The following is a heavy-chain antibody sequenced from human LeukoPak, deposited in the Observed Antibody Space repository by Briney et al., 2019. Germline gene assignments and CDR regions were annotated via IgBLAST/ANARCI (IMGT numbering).Heavy chain of an antibody. J-gene: IGHJ5*02. Sequence: GASVKVSCKASGYTFTDFHIHWLRQAPGQGLEWMGWIRPSTGGTSYSQRFQGRVTMTRDTSINTVYMDLRGLRSDDTALYYCAKEGQRWFGELNWFDPWGQGTLVSVSS. CDR1: GYTFTDFH. CDR3: AKEGQRWFGELNWFDP. D-gene: IGHD3-10*01. CDR2: IRPSTGGT. V-gene: IGHV1-2*02.